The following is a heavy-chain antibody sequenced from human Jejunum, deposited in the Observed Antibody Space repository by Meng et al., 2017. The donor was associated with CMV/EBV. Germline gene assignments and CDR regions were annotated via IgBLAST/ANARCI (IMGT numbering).Heavy chain of an antibody. CDR3: ARGFERFLEWLPVGVYS. Sequence: INNSSYYWGWIRQAPGKGLEWIGSAQYSEIRHYNPSLKSRVTISVDTSKNQFSLNLNSVTAADTAVYYCARGFERFLEWLPVGVYSWGQGTLVTVSS. CDR1: INNSSYY. D-gene: IGHD3-3*01. V-gene: IGHV4-39*07. CDR2: AQYSEIR. J-gene: IGHJ4*02.